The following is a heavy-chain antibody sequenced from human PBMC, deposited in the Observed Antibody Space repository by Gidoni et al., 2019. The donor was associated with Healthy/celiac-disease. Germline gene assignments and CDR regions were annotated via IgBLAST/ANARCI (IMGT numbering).Heavy chain of an antibody. V-gene: IGHV3-7*03. D-gene: IGHD4-17*01. Sequence: EVQLVESGGGLVQPGGSLRLSCAASGFTFSSYWMSWVRQAPGKGLEWVANIKQDGSEKYYVDSVKGRFTISRDNAKNSLYLQMNSLRAEDTAVYYCARDGPWEGFYGDYSSFDYWGQGTLVTVSS. CDR1: GFTFSSYW. CDR3: ARDGPWEGFYGDYSSFDY. CDR2: IKQDGSEK. J-gene: IGHJ4*02.